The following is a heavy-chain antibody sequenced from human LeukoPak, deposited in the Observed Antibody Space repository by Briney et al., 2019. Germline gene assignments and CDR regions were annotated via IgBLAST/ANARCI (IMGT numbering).Heavy chain of an antibody. Sequence: PGGSLRLACAASGFTFSSYGMHWVRQAPGKGLEWVAVIWYDGSNKYYADSVKGRFTISRDNSKNTLYLQMNSLRAEDTAVYYCARDPLSLAAAGTGYYYGMDVWGQGTTVTVSS. CDR3: ARDPLSLAAAGTGYYYGMDV. CDR1: GFTFSSYG. J-gene: IGHJ6*02. CDR2: IWYDGSNK. D-gene: IGHD6-13*01. V-gene: IGHV3-33*01.